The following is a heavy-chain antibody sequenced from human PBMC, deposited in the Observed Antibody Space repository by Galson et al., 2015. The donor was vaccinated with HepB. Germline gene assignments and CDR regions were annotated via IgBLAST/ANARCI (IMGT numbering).Heavy chain of an antibody. CDR1: GGTFSSYT. CDR3: ARVVGIDRLYFDY. Sequence: SVKVSCKASGGTFSSYTISWVRQAPGQGLEWMGRIIPILGIANYAQKFQGRVTITADKSTSTAYMELSSLRSEDTAVYYCARVVGIDRLYFDYWGQGTLVTVSS. V-gene: IGHV1-69*02. CDR2: IIPILGIA. J-gene: IGHJ4*02. D-gene: IGHD2-15*01.